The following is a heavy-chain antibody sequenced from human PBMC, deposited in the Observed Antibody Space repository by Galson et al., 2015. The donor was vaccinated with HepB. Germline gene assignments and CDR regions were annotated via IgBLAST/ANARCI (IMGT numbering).Heavy chain of an antibody. D-gene: IGHD3-10*01. V-gene: IGHV3-23*01. CDR3: AKDLNFGELFYGDH. CDR1: GFTFSRYA. CDR2: ISGSGDST. J-gene: IGHJ5*02. Sequence: SLRLYCAASGFTFSRYAKNWVRQAPGKGPEWVSGISGSGDSTYYTASVRGRLTISRDNSKNTLYLQLHSLRAEDTAVYYCAKDLNFGELFYGDHWGQGTLVTVSS.